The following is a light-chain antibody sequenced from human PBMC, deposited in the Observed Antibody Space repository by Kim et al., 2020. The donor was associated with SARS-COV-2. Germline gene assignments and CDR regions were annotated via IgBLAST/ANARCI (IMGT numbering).Light chain of an antibody. J-gene: IGLJ1*01. CDR3: CSYAGSSTYV. CDR2: DVS. CDR1: SSDIGAYNY. V-gene: IGLV2-11*01. Sequence: GQSFTISCSGTSSDIGAYNYVSWYHQHPGKAPKLMIYDVSKRPSGVPDRFSGSRSGNTASLTISGLQAEDEADYYCCSYAGSSTYVFGTGTKVTVL.